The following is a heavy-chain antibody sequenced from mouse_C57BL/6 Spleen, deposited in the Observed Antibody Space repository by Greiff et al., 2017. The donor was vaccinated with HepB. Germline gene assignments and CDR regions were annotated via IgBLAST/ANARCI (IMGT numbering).Heavy chain of an antibody. J-gene: IGHJ2*01. CDR3: ARDITTVVAEGLDYFDY. Sequence: VQLQQPGAELVKPGASVKMSCKASGYTFTSYWITWVKQRPGQGLEWIGDIYPGSGSTNYNEKFKSKATLTVDTSSSTAYMQLSSLTSEDSAVYYCARDITTVVAEGLDYFDYWGQGTTLTVSS. D-gene: IGHD1-1*01. CDR2: IYPGSGST. CDR1: GYTFTSYW. V-gene: IGHV1-55*01.